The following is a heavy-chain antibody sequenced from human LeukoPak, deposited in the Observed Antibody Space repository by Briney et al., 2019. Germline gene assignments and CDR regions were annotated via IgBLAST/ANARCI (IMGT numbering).Heavy chain of an antibody. CDR1: GGTFRSYA. D-gene: IGHD3-22*01. J-gene: IGHJ4*02. Sequence: SVKVSCRASGGTFRSYAISWGRQAPGQGLEWMGGIIPIFGTENYAQKFQGRVTSTADASTSTAYMALSSLRSEDTAVYYCARSYYDDSSGYYTPLRDWGQGTLVTVSS. V-gene: IGHV1-69*13. CDR3: ARSYYDDSSGYYTPLRD. CDR2: IIPIFGTE.